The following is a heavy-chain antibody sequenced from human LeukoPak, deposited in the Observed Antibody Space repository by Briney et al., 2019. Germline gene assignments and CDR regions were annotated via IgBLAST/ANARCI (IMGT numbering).Heavy chain of an antibody. CDR1: GFTFSSYG. D-gene: IGHD1-7*01. V-gene: IGHV3-30*02. Sequence: GESLRLSCAASGFTFSSYGMHWVRQAPGKGLEWVAFIRYDGSNKYYADSVKGRFTISRDNSKNTLYLQMNSLRAEDTAVYYCAGGQDGTGTIDYWGQGTLVTVSS. J-gene: IGHJ4*02. CDR2: IRYDGSNK. CDR3: AGGQDGTGTIDY.